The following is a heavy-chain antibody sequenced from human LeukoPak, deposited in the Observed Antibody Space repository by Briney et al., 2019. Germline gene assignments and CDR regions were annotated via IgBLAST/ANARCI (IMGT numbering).Heavy chain of an antibody. V-gene: IGHV3-74*01. Sequence: GGSLRLTCAASGNYWMHWVRQVPGKGLVWVSHINSDGSWTSYADSVKGRFTISKDNAKNTVYLQMNSLRAEDTAVYYCVSFYETYWGRGTLDTVSS. D-gene: IGHD2/OR15-2a*01. J-gene: IGHJ4*02. CDR1: GNYW. CDR3: VSFYETY. CDR2: INSDGSWT.